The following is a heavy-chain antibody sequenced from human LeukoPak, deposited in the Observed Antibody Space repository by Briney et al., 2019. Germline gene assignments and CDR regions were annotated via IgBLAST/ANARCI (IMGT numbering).Heavy chain of an antibody. D-gene: IGHD1-7*01. V-gene: IGHV4-34*01. Sequence: SETLSLTCAVYGGSFSGYYWSWIRQPPGKGLEWIGEINHSGSTNYNPSLKSRVTISVDTSKNQFSLKLSSVTAADTAVYYCARGARGNWNYSDYYYYYMDVWGKGTTVTVSS. J-gene: IGHJ6*03. CDR1: GGSFSGYY. CDR3: ARGARGNWNYSDYYYYYMDV. CDR2: INHSGST.